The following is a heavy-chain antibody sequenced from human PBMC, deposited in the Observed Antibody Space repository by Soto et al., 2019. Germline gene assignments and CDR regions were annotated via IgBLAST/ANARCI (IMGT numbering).Heavy chain of an antibody. V-gene: IGHV1-69*13. CDR2: IIPIFGTA. CDR3: SRADDSSGYVTY. J-gene: IGHJ4*02. CDR1: GGTFSSYA. D-gene: IGHD3-22*01. Sequence: AAPVKVSCKASGGTFSSYAISWVRQAPGQGLEWMGGIIPIFGTANSAQKFQGRVTITADESTSTAYMELSSLRSDDTSVYYCSRADDSSGYVTYWGQGTLVTVSS.